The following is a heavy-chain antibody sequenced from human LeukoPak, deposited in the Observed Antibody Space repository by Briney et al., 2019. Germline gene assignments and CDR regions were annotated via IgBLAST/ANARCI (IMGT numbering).Heavy chain of an antibody. CDR3: ARASFEY. V-gene: IGHV3-7*04. D-gene: IGHD2/OR15-2a*01. J-gene: IGHJ4*02. CDR1: GFTFSNAY. Sequence: GGSLRLSCAASGFTFSNAYMTGVRQAPGKGLEWVANIKEDGSQKYYVDSVKGRFTISRDNARNSLYLQMNSLRAEDTAVYYCARASFEYWGQGTLVTVSS. CDR2: IKEDGSQK.